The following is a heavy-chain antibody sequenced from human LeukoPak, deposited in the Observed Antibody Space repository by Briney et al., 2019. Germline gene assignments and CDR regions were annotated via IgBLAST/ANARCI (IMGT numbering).Heavy chain of an antibody. D-gene: IGHD3-10*01. CDR3: AGDARRSGSYYKNYYYYGMDV. J-gene: IGHJ6*02. CDR2: INPNSGGT. Sequence: GASVKDSCKATGYTFTGYYMHWVRQAPGQGLEGMGWINPNSGGTNYAQKFQGRVTMTRDTSISTAYMELSRLRSDDTAVYYCAGDARRSGSYYKNYYYYGMDVWGQGTTVTVSS. V-gene: IGHV1-2*02. CDR1: GYTFTGYY.